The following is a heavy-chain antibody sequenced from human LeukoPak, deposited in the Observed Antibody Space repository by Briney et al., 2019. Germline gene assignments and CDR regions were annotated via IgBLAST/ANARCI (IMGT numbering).Heavy chain of an antibody. CDR3: AKGSSGYFFEL. Sequence: PGGSLRLSCAASGFTFNNYGLIWVRQAPGKGLEWVSAICNDGGGRTYADFVKGRFTISRDNSKNTLYLQMDSLRADDTALYYCAKGSSGYFFELWGQGTLVTVSS. CDR2: ICNDGGGR. J-gene: IGHJ4*02. CDR1: GFTFNNYG. D-gene: IGHD3-22*01. V-gene: IGHV3-23*01.